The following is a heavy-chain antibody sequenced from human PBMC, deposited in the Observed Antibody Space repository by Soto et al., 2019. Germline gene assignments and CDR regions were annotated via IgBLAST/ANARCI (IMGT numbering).Heavy chain of an antibody. Sequence: EVQLVESGGGLILPGGSLRLSCAASGFTFNTHWMHWVRQAPGKGLVWVSRINSDGSITDYADSVKGRFSISRDNPRNTHYLQMNSLRPEDTAVYYCARAMTSVGAAAKGDFWGQGTLVTVSS. V-gene: IGHV3-74*01. CDR3: ARAMTSVGAAAKGDF. D-gene: IGHD1-26*01. CDR2: INSDGSIT. J-gene: IGHJ4*02. CDR1: GFTFNTHW.